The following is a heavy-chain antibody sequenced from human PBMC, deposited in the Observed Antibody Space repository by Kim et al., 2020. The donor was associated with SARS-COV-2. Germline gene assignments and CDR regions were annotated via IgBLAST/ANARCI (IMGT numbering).Heavy chain of an antibody. Sequence: SETLSLTCTVSGGSISSSSYYWGWIRQPPGKGLEWIGSIYYSGSTYYNPSLKSRVTISVDTSKNQFSLKLSSVTAADTAVYYCARLWIADRLGEDYWGQGTLVTVSS. CDR3: ARLWIADRLGEDY. J-gene: IGHJ4*02. V-gene: IGHV4-39*01. CDR1: GGSISSSSYY. CDR2: IYYSGST. D-gene: IGHD3-16*01.